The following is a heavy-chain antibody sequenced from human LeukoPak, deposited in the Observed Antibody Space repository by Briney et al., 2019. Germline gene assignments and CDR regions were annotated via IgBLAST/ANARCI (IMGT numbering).Heavy chain of an antibody. CDR3: ARLTTTVTTPFDY. D-gene: IGHD4-17*01. V-gene: IGHV3-21*01. J-gene: IGHJ4*02. Sequence: GGSLRLSCAASAFTFSIYNMNWVRQAPGKGLEWVSSISSSSSYIYYADSVKGRFTISRDNAKNSLYLQMNSLRAEDTAVYYCARLTTTVTTPFDYWGQGTLVTVSS. CDR2: ISSSSSYI. CDR1: AFTFSIYN.